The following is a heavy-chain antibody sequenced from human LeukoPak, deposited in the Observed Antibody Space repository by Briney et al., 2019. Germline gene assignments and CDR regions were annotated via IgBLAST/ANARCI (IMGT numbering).Heavy chain of an antibody. D-gene: IGHD3-22*01. J-gene: IGHJ4*02. CDR2: ISGSGGST. Sequence: TGGSLRLSSAASGFTFSSYAMSWVRQAPGKGLEWVSAISGSGGSTYYADSVKGRFTISRDNSKSTLYLQMNSLRAEDTAVYYCAKVSIVVVIGYFDYWGQGTLVTVSS. V-gene: IGHV3-23*01. CDR1: GFTFSSYA. CDR3: AKVSIVVVIGYFDY.